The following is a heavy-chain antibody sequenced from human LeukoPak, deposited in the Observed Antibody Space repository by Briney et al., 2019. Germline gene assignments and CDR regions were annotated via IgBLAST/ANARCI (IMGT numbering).Heavy chain of an antibody. Sequence: QPGGSLRLSCAVSGYTFSMYAMAWVSQAPGKGLEWVSGISDNTYYADSVRGRFTISRDNSKNTLYLQMNSLRAEDTAVYYCAKGQGSVTYKYYFDFWGQGTLVTVSS. CDR3: AKGQGSVTYKYYFDF. CDR1: GYTFSMYA. J-gene: IGHJ4*02. D-gene: IGHD3-10*01. CDR2: ISDNT. V-gene: IGHV3-23*01.